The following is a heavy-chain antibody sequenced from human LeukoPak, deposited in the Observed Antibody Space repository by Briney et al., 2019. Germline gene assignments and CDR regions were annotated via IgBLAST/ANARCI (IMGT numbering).Heavy chain of an antibody. CDR3: AKDRVKKMGIAAAERVDP. D-gene: IGHD6-13*01. J-gene: IGHJ5*02. V-gene: IGHV3-20*04. CDR2: INWNGGST. Sequence: GGSLRLSCAASGFAFDDYGMSWVRQAPGKGLELVSGINWNGGSTGYADSVKGRFTISRDNAKNTLYLHMKSLRAEDTAVYYCAKDRVKKMGIAAAERVDPWGQGTLVTVSS. CDR1: GFAFDDYG.